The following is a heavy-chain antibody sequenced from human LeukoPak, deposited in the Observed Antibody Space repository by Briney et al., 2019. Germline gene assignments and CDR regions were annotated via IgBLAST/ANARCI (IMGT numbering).Heavy chain of an antibody. Sequence: HSGGSLRLSCAASGFTFSSYAMHWVRQAPGKGLEWVAVISYDGSNKYYADSVKGRFTISRDNSKNTLYLQMNSLRAEDTAVYYCAREGNGDYGAAFDYWGQGTLVTVSS. CDR3: AREGNGDYGAAFDY. CDR2: ISYDGSNK. D-gene: IGHD4-17*01. V-gene: IGHV3-30*04. CDR1: GFTFSSYA. J-gene: IGHJ4*02.